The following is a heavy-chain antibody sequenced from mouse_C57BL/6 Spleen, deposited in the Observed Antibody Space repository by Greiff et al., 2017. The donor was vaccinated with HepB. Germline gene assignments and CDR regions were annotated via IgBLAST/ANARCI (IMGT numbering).Heavy chain of an antibody. CDR1: GYTFTSYW. D-gene: IGHD1-1*01. CDR3: ARGYGRMDY. V-gene: IGHV1-50*01. Sequence: QVQLQQPGAELVKPGASVKLSCKASGYTFTSYWMQWVKQRPGQGLEWIGEIDPSDSDTNYNQKFKGKATLTVDTSSSTAYMQLSSLTSEDSAVYDCARGYGRMDYWGQGTSVTVSS. J-gene: IGHJ4*01. CDR2: IDPSDSDT.